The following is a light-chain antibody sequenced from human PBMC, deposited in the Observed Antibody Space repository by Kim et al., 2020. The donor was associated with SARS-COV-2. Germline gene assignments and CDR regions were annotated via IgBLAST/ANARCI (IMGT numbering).Light chain of an antibody. V-gene: IGLV1-47*01. CDR1: SSNIGSNC. J-gene: IGLJ3*02. CDR2: RNN. Sequence: GQRVSISCSGSSSNIGSNCVYWFQQLPGTAPKLLIYRNNQRPSGVPDRFSGSKSGTSASLVISGLRSEEEADYFCAAWDASLSGWVFGGGTQLTVL. CDR3: AAWDASLSGWV.